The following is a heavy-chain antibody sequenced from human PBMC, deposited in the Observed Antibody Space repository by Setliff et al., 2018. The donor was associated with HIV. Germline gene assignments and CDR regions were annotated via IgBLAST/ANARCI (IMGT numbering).Heavy chain of an antibody. CDR1: GGSFSGYY. V-gene: IGHV4-34*01. CDR3: NIYYYYYMDV. Sequence: SETLSLTCAVYGGSFSGYYWSWIRQPPGKGLEWIGEINHSGSTNYNPSLMSRVTILVDTSKNQFSLKLSSVTAADTAVYYCNIYYYYYMDVWGKGTTVTVSS. CDR2: INHSGST. J-gene: IGHJ6*03.